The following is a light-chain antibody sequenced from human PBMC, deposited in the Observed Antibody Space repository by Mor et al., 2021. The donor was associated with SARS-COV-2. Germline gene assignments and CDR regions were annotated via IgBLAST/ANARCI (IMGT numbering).Light chain of an antibody. CDR1: SSSDNF. CDR2: DVN. V-gene: IGLV2-14*03. Sequence: ISGTGTSSSDNFVSWYQQHPGKAPKLQIYDVNNPPSGVSSRFSGSKSGNTASLSISGLQSEDEAVYYCSSYVSSRPLDVMFGGG. CDR3: SSYVSSRPLDVM. J-gene: IGLJ3*02.